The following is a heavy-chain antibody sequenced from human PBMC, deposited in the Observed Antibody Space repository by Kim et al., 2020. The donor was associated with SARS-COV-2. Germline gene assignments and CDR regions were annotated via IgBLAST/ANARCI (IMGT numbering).Heavy chain of an antibody. CDR3: TTDRLRLLWFGELLVI. D-gene: IGHD3-10*01. CDR1: GFTFSNAW. V-gene: IGHV3-15*01. CDR2: IKSKTDGGTT. J-gene: IGHJ3*02. Sequence: GGSLRLSCAASGFTFSNAWMSWVRQAPGKGLEWVGRIKSKTDGGTTDYAAPVKGRFTISRDDSKNTLYLQMNSLKTEDTAVYYCTTDRLRLLWFGELLVIWGQGTMVTVSS.